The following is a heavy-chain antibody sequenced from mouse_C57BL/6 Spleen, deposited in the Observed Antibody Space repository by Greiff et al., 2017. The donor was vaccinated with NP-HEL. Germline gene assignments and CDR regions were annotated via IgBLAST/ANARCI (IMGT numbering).Heavy chain of an antibody. D-gene: IGHD2-5*01. CDR1: GYAFSSYW. J-gene: IGHJ2*01. CDR3: AREGLYYSNYAYFDY. Sequence: VQVVESGAELVKPGASVKISCKASGYAFSSYWMNWVKQRPGKGLEWIGQIYPGDGDTNYNGKFKGKATLTADKSSRTAYMQLSSMTSEDSAVYFCAREGLYYSNYAYFDYWGQGTTLTVSS. V-gene: IGHV1-80*01. CDR2: IYPGDGDT.